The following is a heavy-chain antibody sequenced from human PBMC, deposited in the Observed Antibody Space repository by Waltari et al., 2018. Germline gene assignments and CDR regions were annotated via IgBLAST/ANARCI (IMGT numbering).Heavy chain of an antibody. Sequence: QVQLVESGGGVVQPGRSLRLSCAASGFTFSSYAMHWVRQAPGKGLEWVAVISYDGSNKYYAESVKGRFTISRDNSKNTLYLQMNSLRAEDTAVYYCARDHAVAGTDYWGQGTLVTVSS. CDR1: GFTFSSYA. CDR3: ARDHAVAGTDY. V-gene: IGHV3-30-3*01. CDR2: ISYDGSNK. D-gene: IGHD6-19*01. J-gene: IGHJ4*02.